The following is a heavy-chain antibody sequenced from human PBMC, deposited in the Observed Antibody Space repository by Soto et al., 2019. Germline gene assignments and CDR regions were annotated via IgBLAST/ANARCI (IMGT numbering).Heavy chain of an antibody. CDR2: ISSNGGST. J-gene: IGHJ4*02. CDR1: GFTFSSYA. V-gene: IGHV3-64*01. D-gene: IGHD1-1*01. CDR3: ARHNWNDAYFDY. Sequence: GGSLRLSCAASGFTFSSYAMHWVRQAPGKGLEYVSAISSNGGSTYYAKSVKGRFTISRDNSKNTLYLQMGSLRAEDMAVYYCARHNWNDAYFDYWGQGTLVTVSS.